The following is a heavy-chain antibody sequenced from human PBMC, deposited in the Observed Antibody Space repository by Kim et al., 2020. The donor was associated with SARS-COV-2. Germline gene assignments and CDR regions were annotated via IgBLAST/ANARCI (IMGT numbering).Heavy chain of an antibody. CDR3: ARDPTLRGYSYGFDY. D-gene: IGHD5-18*01. V-gene: IGHV4-59*01. Sequence: SETLSLTCTVSGGSISSYYWSWIRQPPGKGLEWIGYIYYSGGTNYNPSLKSRVTISVDTSKNQFSLKLSSVTAADTAVYYCARDPTLRGYSYGFDYWGQGTLVTVSS. CDR2: IYYSGGT. J-gene: IGHJ4*02. CDR1: GGSISSYY.